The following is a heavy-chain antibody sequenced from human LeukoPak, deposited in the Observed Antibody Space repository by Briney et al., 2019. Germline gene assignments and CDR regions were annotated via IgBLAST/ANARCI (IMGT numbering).Heavy chain of an antibody. Sequence: GESLRLSCAASGFTFSTYALSWVRQAPGKGLEWVSSIRGSDGSTYYADSVKGRFAISRDNSKDTLYLQMNSLRAEDTAVYYCAKDVYGDYGGLDYWGQGTLVTVSS. CDR3: AKDVYGDYGGLDY. V-gene: IGHV3-23*01. CDR2: IRGSDGST. CDR1: GFTFSTYA. D-gene: IGHD4-17*01. J-gene: IGHJ4*02.